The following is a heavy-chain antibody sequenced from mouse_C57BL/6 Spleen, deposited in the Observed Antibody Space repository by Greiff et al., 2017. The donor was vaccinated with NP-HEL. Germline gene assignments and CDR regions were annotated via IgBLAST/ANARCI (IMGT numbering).Heavy chain of an antibody. J-gene: IGHJ3*01. Sequence: QVQLQQPGAELVKPGASVKMSCKASGYTFTSYWITWVKQRPGQGLEWIGDINPNNGGTSYNQKFKGKATLTVNKSSSTAYMELRSLTSEDSAVYYCARWGFAYWGQGTLVTVSA. CDR3: ARWGFAY. CDR1: GYTFTSYW. V-gene: IGHV1-55*01. CDR2: INPNNGGT.